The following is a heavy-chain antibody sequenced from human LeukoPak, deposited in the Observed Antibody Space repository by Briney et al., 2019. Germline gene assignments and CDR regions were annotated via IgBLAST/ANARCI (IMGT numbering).Heavy chain of an antibody. Sequence: PSETLSLTCTVSGGSISGYYWSWIRQPPGKGLEWIGYIFYSGSTNYNPSLKSRVTISVDTSKNQFSLKLSSVTAADTAVYYCARHTLRDSGHFDYWGQGTLVTVSS. CDR2: IFYSGST. V-gene: IGHV4-59*08. CDR3: ARHTLRDSGHFDY. D-gene: IGHD5-24*01. CDR1: GGSISGYY. J-gene: IGHJ4*02.